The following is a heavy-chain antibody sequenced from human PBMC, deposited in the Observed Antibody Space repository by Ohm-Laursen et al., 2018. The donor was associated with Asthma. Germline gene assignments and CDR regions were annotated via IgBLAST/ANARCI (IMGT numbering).Heavy chain of an antibody. Sequence: GSLRLSCAASGFTFSSYSMNWVRQAPGKGLEWVSSISSSSSYIYYADSVKGRFTISRDNAKNSLYLQMNSLRAEDTAVYYCARDTTLSYYDSSGYFDYWGQGTLVTVSS. CDR1: GFTFSSYS. CDR2: ISSSSSYI. J-gene: IGHJ4*02. D-gene: IGHD3-22*01. CDR3: ARDTTLSYYDSSGYFDY. V-gene: IGHV3-21*01.